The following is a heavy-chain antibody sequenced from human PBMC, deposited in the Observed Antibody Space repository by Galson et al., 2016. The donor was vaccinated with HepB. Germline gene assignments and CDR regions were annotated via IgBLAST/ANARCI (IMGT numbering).Heavy chain of an antibody. CDR2: ISTSGGSP. J-gene: IGHJ4*02. CDR3: AKGTARLGDN. CDR1: GFAFSAFG. Sequence: SLRLSCAASGFAFSAFGMTWVRQAPRKGLEWVAAISTSGGSPDYADSVKGRFTIPRDNSKNMLYLQMNSLRVEDSALYYCAKGTARLGDNWGQGILVTVSS. D-gene: IGHD2-21*02. V-gene: IGHV3-23*01.